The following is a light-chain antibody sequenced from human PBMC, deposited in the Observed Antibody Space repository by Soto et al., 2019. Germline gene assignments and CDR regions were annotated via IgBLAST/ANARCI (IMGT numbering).Light chain of an antibody. Sequence: ETVLTQSPGTLSLSPGERATVSCRASQSVGGSSLAWYQQRPGQAPRLLIYDTSKRATGIPDRFSGSGSGTDFTLTISRLEPEDFAVYYCQQYGSSPLTFGGGTKVDIK. CDR2: DTS. J-gene: IGKJ4*01. CDR3: QQYGSSPLT. V-gene: IGKV3-20*01. CDR1: QSVGGSS.